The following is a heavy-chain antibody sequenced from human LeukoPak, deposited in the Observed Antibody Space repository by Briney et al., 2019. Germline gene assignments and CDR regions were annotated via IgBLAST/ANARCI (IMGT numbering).Heavy chain of an antibody. D-gene: IGHD4-17*01. J-gene: IGHJ4*02. CDR2: ISTYNGHT. CDR1: GYTFTSYG. V-gene: IGHV1-18*01. CDR3: ARVDIDYGDYFFDY. Sequence: ASVKVSCKASGYTFTSYGIGWVRQAPGQGLEWMAWISTYNGHTNYAQKLQGRVTMTTDTSTSTAYMELRSLRSDDTAVYYCARVDIDYGDYFFDYWGQGTLVTVSS.